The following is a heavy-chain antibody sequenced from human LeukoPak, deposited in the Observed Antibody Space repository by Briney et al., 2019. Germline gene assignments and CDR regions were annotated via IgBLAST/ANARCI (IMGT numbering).Heavy chain of an antibody. CDR2: IIPIFGTA. CDR1: GGTFSSYA. J-gene: IGHJ4*02. V-gene: IGHV1-69*05. Sequence: SVKVSYKASGGTFSSYAISWVRQAPGQGLEWVGGIIPIFGTANFAQKFQGRVTITTDESTSTAYMELSSLRSEDTVVYYCARGVVGATEIDYWGQGTLVTVS. D-gene: IGHD1-26*01. CDR3: ARGVVGATEIDY.